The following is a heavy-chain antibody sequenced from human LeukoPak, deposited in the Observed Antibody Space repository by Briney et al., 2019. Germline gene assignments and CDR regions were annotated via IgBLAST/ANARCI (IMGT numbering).Heavy chain of an antibody. CDR2: ISWNSGNM. CDR1: GFTFSSYS. CDR3: AKGRDSSTWYPLDY. V-gene: IGHV3-9*01. J-gene: IGHJ4*02. D-gene: IGHD6-13*01. Sequence: GGSLRLSCAASGFTFSSYSMNWVRQAPGKGLEWVSGISWNSGNMGYADSVKGRFTISRDNAKNSLYLQMNSLRAEDTALYYCAKGRDSSTWYPLDYWGQGTLVTVSS.